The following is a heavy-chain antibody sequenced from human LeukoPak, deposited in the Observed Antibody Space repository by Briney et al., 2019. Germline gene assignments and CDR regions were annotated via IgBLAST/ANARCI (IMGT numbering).Heavy chain of an antibody. CDR3: ARGFSY. V-gene: IGHV3-48*03. CDR2: ISSSSGI. CDR1: GFTFSSYE. Sequence: GGSLRLSCIASGFTFSSYEMSWVRQAPGKGLEWVSYISSSSGIFYSDSVKGRFTIPRDNAKNSLYLHMNSLRAEDTAVYYCARGFSYWGQGTLVTVSS. J-gene: IGHJ4*02.